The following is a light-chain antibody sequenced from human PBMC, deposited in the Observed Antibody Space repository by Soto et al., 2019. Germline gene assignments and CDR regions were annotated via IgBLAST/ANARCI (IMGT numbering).Light chain of an antibody. CDR1: QSLLHSNGYNY. J-gene: IGKJ1*01. CDR3: MQALQTGWT. V-gene: IGKV2-28*01. Sequence: DIVMTQSPLSLPVTPGEPASISCRSSQSLLHSNGYNYLDWYLQKPGQSPQLLIYLGSNRASGVPDRFSGSGSGTDFTLNISRVEAEDVGVYYCMQALQTGWTFGEGTKVEIK. CDR2: LGS.